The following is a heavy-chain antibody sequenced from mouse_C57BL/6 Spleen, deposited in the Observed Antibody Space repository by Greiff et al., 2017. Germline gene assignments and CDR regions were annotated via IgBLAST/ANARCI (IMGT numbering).Heavy chain of an antibody. V-gene: IGHV1-81*01. CDR2: IYPRSGNT. CDR3: ARDGDYYGSRYFDY. D-gene: IGHD1-1*01. Sequence: VQVVESGAELARPGASVKLSCKASGYTFTSYGISWVKQRTGQGLEWIGEIYPRSGNTYYNEKFKGKATLTADKSSSTAYMELRSLTSEDSAVYFCARDGDYYGSRYFDYWGQGTTLTVSS. J-gene: IGHJ2*01. CDR1: GYTFTSYG.